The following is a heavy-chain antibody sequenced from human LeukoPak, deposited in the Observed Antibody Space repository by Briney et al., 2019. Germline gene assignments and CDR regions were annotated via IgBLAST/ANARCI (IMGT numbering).Heavy chain of an antibody. J-gene: IGHJ4*02. CDR1: GGSISSSSYY. CDR3: ARYYRGHFDY. D-gene: IGHD1-26*01. Sequence: SETLSLTCTVSGGSISSSSYYWGWIRQPPGQGLEWIGSIYYSGSTYYNPSLKSRVTISVDTSKNQFSLKLSSVTAADTAEYYCARYYRGHFDYWGQGTLVTVSS. V-gene: IGHV4-39*01. CDR2: IYYSGST.